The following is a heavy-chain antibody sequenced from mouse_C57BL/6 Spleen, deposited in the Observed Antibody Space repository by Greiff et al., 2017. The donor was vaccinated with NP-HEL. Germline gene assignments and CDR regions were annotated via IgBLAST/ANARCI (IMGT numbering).Heavy chain of an antibody. Sequence: DVQLVESGGGLVQPGGSLSLSCAASGFTFTDYYMSWVRQPPGKALEWLGFIRNKANGYTTEYSASVKGRFTISRDNSQSILYLQMNALRAEDSATYYCARSSLLRSFDYWGQGTTLTVSS. CDR3: ARSSLLRSFDY. CDR1: GFTFTDYY. V-gene: IGHV7-3*01. CDR2: IRNKANGYTT. J-gene: IGHJ2*01. D-gene: IGHD1-2*01.